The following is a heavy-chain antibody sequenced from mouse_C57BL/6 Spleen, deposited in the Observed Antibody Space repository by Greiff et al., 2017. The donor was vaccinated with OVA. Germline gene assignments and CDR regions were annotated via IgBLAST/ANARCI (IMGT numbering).Heavy chain of an antibody. CDR2: INYDGSST. Sequence: EVQLVESEGGLVQPGSSMKLSCTASGFTFSDYYMAWVRQVPEKGLEWVANINYDGSSTYYLDSLKSRFIISRDNAKNILYLQMSSLKSEDTATYYCARGGSNYAYYYAMDYWGQGTSVTVSS. CDR1: GFTFSDYY. D-gene: IGHD2-5*01. CDR3: ARGGSNYAYYYAMDY. J-gene: IGHJ4*01. V-gene: IGHV5-16*01.